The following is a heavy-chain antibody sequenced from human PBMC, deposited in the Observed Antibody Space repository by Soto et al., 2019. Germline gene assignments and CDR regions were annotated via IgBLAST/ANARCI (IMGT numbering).Heavy chain of an antibody. CDR2: INQGGSGK. D-gene: IGHD1-26*01. Sequence: PGGSLRLSCEASVFTFSSYWMTWVRQAPGKGLEWVSTINQGGSGKNYAASVKGRFTISRDNAKNTLYLQMNSLRAEDTAVYYCAKELGYSGSSYNWFDPWGQGTLVTVSS. V-gene: IGHV3-7*03. J-gene: IGHJ5*02. CDR3: AKELGYSGSSYNWFDP. CDR1: VFTFSSYW.